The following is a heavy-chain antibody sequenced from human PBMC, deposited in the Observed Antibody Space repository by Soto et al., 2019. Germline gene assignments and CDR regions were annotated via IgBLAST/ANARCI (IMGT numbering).Heavy chain of an antibody. Sequence: PVGSLRVSCADSGFTFRSYAMSWVRQAPGKGLEWVSGISGSGGSTYYANSVKGRFTISRDNSKNTLYLQMNSLRAEDTAVYYCARVRGVDYYYGMDVWGQGTTVTV. CDR3: ARVRGVDYYYGMDV. D-gene: IGHD3-10*01. CDR2: ISGSGGST. CDR1: GFTFRSYA. V-gene: IGHV3-23*01. J-gene: IGHJ6*02.